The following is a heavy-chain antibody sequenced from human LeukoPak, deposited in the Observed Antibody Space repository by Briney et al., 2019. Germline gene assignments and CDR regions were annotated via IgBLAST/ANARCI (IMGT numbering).Heavy chain of an antibody. Sequence: PSETLSLTCAVYGGSFSGYYWSWIRQPPGKGLEWIGEINHSGSTNYNPSLKSRVTISVDTSKNQFSLKLSSVTAADTAVYYCVRRHSVAGSDYWGQGTLVTVSS. D-gene: IGHD6-19*01. V-gene: IGHV4-34*01. CDR1: GGSFSGYY. J-gene: IGHJ4*02. CDR3: VRRHSVAGSDY. CDR2: INHSGST.